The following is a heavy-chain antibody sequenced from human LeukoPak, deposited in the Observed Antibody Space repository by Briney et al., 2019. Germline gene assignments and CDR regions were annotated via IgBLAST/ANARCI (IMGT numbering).Heavy chain of an antibody. J-gene: IGHJ4*02. V-gene: IGHV4-4*09. D-gene: IGHD2-2*01. CDR1: NGSISTYY. CDR3: AGSLPAPKEFAF. Sequence: SETLSLTCTVSNGSISTYYWSWIRQPPGKGLEWIGYIYTSGTTNYNPSLKSRVTISADTSKNHFSLKVNSVTAAATAAYYCAGSLPAPKEFAFWGQGTLVTVSS. CDR2: IYTSGTT.